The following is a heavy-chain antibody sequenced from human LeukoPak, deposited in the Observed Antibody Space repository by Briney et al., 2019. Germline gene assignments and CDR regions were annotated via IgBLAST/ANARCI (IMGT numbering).Heavy chain of an antibody. CDR1: GGSISNYY. CDR2: IYDSGST. J-gene: IGHJ4*02. Sequence: SETLSLTCTVSGGSISNYYWSWIRQPAGKGLEWIGRIYDSGSTNYNPSLKSRVTISIDKSKNQFSLKLTSVTAADTAVYYCARLKQLDIDYWGQGTLVTVSS. CDR3: ARLKQLDIDY. V-gene: IGHV4-4*07. D-gene: IGHD6-6*01.